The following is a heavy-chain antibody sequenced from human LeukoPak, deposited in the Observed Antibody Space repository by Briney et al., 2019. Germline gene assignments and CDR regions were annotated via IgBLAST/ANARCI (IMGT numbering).Heavy chain of an antibody. D-gene: IGHD5-12*01. V-gene: IGHV3-23*01. Sequence: GGSLRLPCAASGFTFSNYAMSWVRQAPGKGLEWVSAISGSGGSTYYADSVKGRFTISRDNSKNTLYLQMNSLRAEDTAVYYCAKVVDIVATTPFDYWGQGTLVTVSS. CDR1: GFTFSNYA. CDR2: ISGSGGST. CDR3: AKVVDIVATTPFDY. J-gene: IGHJ4*02.